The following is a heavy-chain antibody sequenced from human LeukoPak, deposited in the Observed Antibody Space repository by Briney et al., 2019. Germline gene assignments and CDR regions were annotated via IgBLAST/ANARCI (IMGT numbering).Heavy chain of an antibody. CDR1: GYTFTSYA. CDR3: ARDMGYSYAGPFDY. Sequence: ASVKVSCEASGYTFTSYAMHWVRQAPGQRLEWMGWINAGNGNTKYSQEFQGRVTITRDTSASTAYMELSSLRSEDMAVYYCARDMGYSYAGPFDYWGQGTLVTVSS. V-gene: IGHV1-3*03. CDR2: INAGNGNT. D-gene: IGHD5-18*01. J-gene: IGHJ4*02.